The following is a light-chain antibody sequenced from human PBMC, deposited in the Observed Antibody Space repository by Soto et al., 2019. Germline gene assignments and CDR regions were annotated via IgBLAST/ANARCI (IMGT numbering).Light chain of an antibody. J-gene: IGKJ5*01. CDR1: QSISSY. CDR2: AAS. V-gene: IGKV1-39*01. CDR3: QQCYSSPIA. Sequence: DIQMTQSPSSMSASVGDRVTITCPASQSISSYVTWSQQKPGKAPKLLIYAASSLPSGVPSRFSGSGSGTDFTLTISSLQPEDFATYYCQQCYSSPIAFGQGTRLEIK.